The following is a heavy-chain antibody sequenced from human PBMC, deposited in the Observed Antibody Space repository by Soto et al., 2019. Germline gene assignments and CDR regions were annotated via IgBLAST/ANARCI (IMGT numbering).Heavy chain of an antibody. CDR3: ARFGHYYDNDNYWGVLDH. D-gene: IGHD3-22*01. CDR2: ISHSDHVI. V-gene: IGHV3-11*01. J-gene: IGHJ1*01. Sequence: PGGSLRLSCVASGFTFNDYHMTWIRQAPGKGLEWISYISHSDHVIKYADSMKGRFTISRDNTKKSLYLQMNSLSADDTAMYFCARFGHYYDNDNYWGVLDHWGQGTLVTVSS. CDR1: GFTFNDYH.